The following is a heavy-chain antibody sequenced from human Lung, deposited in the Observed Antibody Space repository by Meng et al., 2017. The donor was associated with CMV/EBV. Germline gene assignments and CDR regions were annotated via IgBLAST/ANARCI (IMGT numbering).Heavy chain of an antibody. CDR3: AKDSHYPCCYGMDV. D-gene: IGHD3-10*01. V-gene: IGHV3-23*01. J-gene: IGHJ6*02. CDR2: IDGGNRT. Sequence: GGSLRLXXAASGFSFSNFAVSWVRQAPGRGLEWVSNIDGGNRTFYARSVKGRFTISRDSSKNIVYLQMNSLRAEDTAVYFCAKDSHYPCCYGMDVWGQGTTVTVSS. CDR1: GFSFSNFA.